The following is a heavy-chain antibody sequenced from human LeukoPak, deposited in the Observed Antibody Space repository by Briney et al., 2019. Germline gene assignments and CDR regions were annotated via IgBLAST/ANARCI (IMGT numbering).Heavy chain of an antibody. D-gene: IGHD3-10*01. CDR1: GYTFTDYY. V-gene: IGHV1-46*01. CDR3: ARDRASGSYQVSFCYDLDV. J-gene: IGHJ6*02. Sequence: GASVKVSCKASGYTFTDYYMHWVRQAPGQGLAWMGVINPSGGSTTYAQNFQGRVTMTTDTSTSTVYMELSSLRSEDTAVYYCARDRASGSYQVSFCYDLDVWGLGTTVTVSS. CDR2: INPSGGST.